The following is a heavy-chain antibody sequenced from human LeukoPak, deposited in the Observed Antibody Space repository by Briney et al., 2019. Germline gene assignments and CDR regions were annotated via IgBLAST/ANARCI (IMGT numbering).Heavy chain of an antibody. CDR1: GFTFSSYE. V-gene: IGHV3-21*04. D-gene: IGHD6-13*01. Sequence: GGSLRLSCAASGFTFSSYEMNWVRQAPGKGLEWVSSISSSSSSIYYADSVNGRFTISRDNAKNSLYLQMNSLRAEDTAVYYCARVTGYRIEDYFDYWGQGTLVTVSS. CDR3: ARVTGYRIEDYFDY. J-gene: IGHJ4*02. CDR2: ISSSSSSI.